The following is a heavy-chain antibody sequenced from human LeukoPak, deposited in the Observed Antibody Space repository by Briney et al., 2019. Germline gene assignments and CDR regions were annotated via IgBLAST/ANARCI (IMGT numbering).Heavy chain of an antibody. D-gene: IGHD4-17*01. V-gene: IGHV7-4-1*02. J-gene: IGHJ4*02. Sequence: ASVKVSCKASGYTFTSYAMNWVRQAPGQGLEWMGWINTNTGNPTYAQGFTGRFVFSLDTSVSTAYLETSSLKAEDTAVYYCTRGYTKDMTSVTHFDYWGQGTLVTASS. CDR2: INTNTGNP. CDR3: TRGYTKDMTSVTHFDY. CDR1: GYTFTSYA.